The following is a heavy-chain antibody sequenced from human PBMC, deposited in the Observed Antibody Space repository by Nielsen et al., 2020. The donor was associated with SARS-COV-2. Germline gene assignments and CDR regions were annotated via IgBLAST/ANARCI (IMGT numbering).Heavy chain of an antibody. D-gene: IGHD2/OR15-2a*01. Sequence: GESLKISCAASGFTFSTYGMSWVRQAPGKGLEWVSLINGNGAPTYYADSVKGRFTISRDNAKNTVYLQMNSLRDEDTAVYYCARLRDDGYYFDTGPFDHWGQGIPVTVSS. J-gene: IGHJ4*02. V-gene: IGHV3-23*01. CDR1: GFTFSTYG. CDR3: ARLRDDGYYFDTGPFDH. CDR2: INGNGAPT.